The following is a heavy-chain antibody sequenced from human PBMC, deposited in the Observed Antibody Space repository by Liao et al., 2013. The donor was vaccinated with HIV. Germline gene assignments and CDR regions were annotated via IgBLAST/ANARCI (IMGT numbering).Heavy chain of an antibody. CDR1: GGSISSYY. Sequence: QVQLQESGPGLVKPSETLSLTCTVSGGSISSYYWSWIRQPAGKGLEWIGRIYTSGSTNYNPSLKSRVSISIDTSKNQFSLKVRSVNAADTAMYYCARSGEDWFDPWGQGTLVTVSS. J-gene: IGHJ5*02. D-gene: IGHD3-10*01. CDR3: ARSGEDWFDP. V-gene: IGHV4-4*07. CDR2: IYTSGST.